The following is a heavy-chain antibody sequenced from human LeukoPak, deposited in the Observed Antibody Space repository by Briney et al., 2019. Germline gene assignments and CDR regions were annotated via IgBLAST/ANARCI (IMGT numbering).Heavy chain of an antibody. CDR1: GYTFTGYY. CDR2: INPYSGGT. Sequence: GASVKLSCKASGYTFTGYYMHWVRQAPGQGLEWLGWINPYSGGTNYAQRFQGSVTMTTDTSISTAYMEVSRLRSDDTAVYYCARKSGYSGYDSDAFDIWGQGTMVTVSS. CDR3: ARKSGYSGYDSDAFDI. J-gene: IGHJ3*02. V-gene: IGHV1-2*02. D-gene: IGHD5-12*01.